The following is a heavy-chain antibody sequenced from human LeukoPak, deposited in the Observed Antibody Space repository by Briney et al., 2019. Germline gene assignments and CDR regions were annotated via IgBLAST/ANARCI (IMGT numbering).Heavy chain of an antibody. CDR3: ARTAYYYDSSGYYHDAFDI. Sequence: SETLSLTCAVYGGSFSGYYWSWIRQPPGKGLEWIGEINHSGSTNYNPSLKSRVTISVDTSKNQFSLKLSSVTAADTAVYYCARTAYYYDSSGYYHDAFDIWGQGTMVTVSS. V-gene: IGHV4-34*01. J-gene: IGHJ3*02. CDR2: INHSGST. D-gene: IGHD3-22*01. CDR1: GGSFSGYY.